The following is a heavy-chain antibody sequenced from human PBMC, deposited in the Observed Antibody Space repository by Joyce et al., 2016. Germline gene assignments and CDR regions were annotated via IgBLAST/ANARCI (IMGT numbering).Heavy chain of an antibody. V-gene: IGHV3-30-3*01. CDR2: LSNDGSYE. CDR1: GFNFSSYG. D-gene: IGHD6-19*01. Sequence: QVQLVESGGGVVQPGRSLRLSCKTSGFNFSSYGFHWVRQAPGRGVEGVAFLSNDGSYEYFADSVKGRFTVSRDNSGKTFYVVVKKLRGEDTAVYHCARDNMTVAGFDLWGPGTPVTVSS. CDR3: ARDNMTVAGFDL. J-gene: IGHJ4*02.